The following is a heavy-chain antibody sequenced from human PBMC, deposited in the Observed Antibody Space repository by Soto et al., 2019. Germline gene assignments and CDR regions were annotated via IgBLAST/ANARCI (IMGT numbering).Heavy chain of an antibody. CDR1: GFSFSSYT. CDR2: ISPSTTHI. J-gene: IGHJ4*02. D-gene: IGHD3-22*01. CDR3: ARRGAMMEIDY. Sequence: VQLVESGGGLVKPGGSLRLSCAASGFSFSSYTMNWVRQAPGKGLEWVSSISPSTTHIYYADSLKGRFTISRDNAKNSLYLQMNSLRTEDTAVYYCARRGAMMEIDYWGQGTLVTVSS. V-gene: IGHV3-21*02.